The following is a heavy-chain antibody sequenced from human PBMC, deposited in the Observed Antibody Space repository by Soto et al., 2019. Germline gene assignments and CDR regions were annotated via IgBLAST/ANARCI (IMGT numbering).Heavy chain of an antibody. Sequence: QVQLVQSGAEVKKPGASVKVSCKASGYTFTGYYMHWVRQAPGQGLEWMGWINPNSGGTNYAQKFQGWVTMTRDTSISTAYMELSRLRSDDTAVYYCARDRYCSSTSCHVGYYGKDVWGQGTTVTVSS. CDR2: INPNSGGT. J-gene: IGHJ6*02. CDR1: GYTFTGYY. D-gene: IGHD2-2*01. V-gene: IGHV1-2*04. CDR3: ARDRYCSSTSCHVGYYGKDV.